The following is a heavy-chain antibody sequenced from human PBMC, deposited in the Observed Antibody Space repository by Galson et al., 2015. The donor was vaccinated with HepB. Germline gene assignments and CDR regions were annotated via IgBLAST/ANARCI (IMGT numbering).Heavy chain of an antibody. D-gene: IGHD6-13*01. Sequence: SLRLSCAGSGFTFSSYAMHWVRQTPGKGLEWVAVISYDGTNKYYADSMKGRFTISRANSQNTLYLQMNSLRAEDTAVYYCARGAGSSWYPYYYAMDVWGQGTTVTVSS. J-gene: IGHJ6*02. CDR3: ARGAGSSWYPYYYAMDV. CDR2: ISYDGTNK. CDR1: GFTFSSYA. V-gene: IGHV3-30*04.